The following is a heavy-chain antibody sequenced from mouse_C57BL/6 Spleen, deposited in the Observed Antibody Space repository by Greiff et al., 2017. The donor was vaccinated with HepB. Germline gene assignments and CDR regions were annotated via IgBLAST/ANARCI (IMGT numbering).Heavy chain of an antibody. V-gene: IGHV1-76*01. CDR2: IYPGSGNT. CDR1: GYTFTDYY. J-gene: IGHJ4*01. D-gene: IGHD4-1*01. CDR3: ARRKIWDDYAMDY. Sequence: QVQLQQSGAELVRPGASVKLSCKASGYTFTDYYINWVKQRPGQGLEWIARIYPGSGNTYYNEKFKGKATLTAEKSSSTAYMQLSSLTSEDSAVYFCARRKIWDDYAMDYWGQGTSVTVSS.